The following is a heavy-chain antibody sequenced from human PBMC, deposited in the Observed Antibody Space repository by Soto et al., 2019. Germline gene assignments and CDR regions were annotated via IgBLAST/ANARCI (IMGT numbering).Heavy chain of an antibody. D-gene: IGHD6-13*01. CDR2: IIPIFGTA. CDR1: GGTFSSYA. V-gene: IGHV1-69*01. CDR3: AGGGISAYYHYGGMDV. J-gene: IGHJ6*02. Sequence: QVQLVQSGAEVKKPGSSVKVSCTDSGGTFSSYAISWVRQAPGQGLEWMGGIIPIFGTANYAPKFQGRVKITADESTSTAYMELSSLRSEATAAYYCAGGGISAYYHYGGMDVGGQGTTVTVSS.